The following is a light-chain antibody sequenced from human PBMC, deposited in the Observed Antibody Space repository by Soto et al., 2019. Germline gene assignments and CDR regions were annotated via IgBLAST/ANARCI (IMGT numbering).Light chain of an antibody. CDR1: QGVGST. Sequence: IVMAHSPATLSVCPVERGSRALRASQGVGSTLAWYRQQPGQAPRLLIYDAYIRATGVPARFSGSGSGTEFTLTISSLQSEDFAVYYCQHYKTWPLAFGGGTKVDIK. CDR3: QHYKTWPLA. J-gene: IGKJ4*01. CDR2: DAY. V-gene: IGKV3-15*01.